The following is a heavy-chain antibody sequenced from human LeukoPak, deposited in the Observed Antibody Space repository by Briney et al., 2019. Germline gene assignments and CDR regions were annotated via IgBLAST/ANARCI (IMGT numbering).Heavy chain of an antibody. V-gene: IGHV4-39*01. J-gene: IGHJ6*02. CDR1: GGSISSSSYY. D-gene: IGHD6-13*01. CDR3: ARRLAGSSSYTLPYYYYYYGMDV. Sequence: SETLSLTCTVSGGSISSSSYYWGWIRPPPGKGLEWIGSIYYSGSTYYNPSLKSRVTISVDTSKNQFSLKLSSVTAADTAVYYCARRLAGSSSYTLPYYYYYYGMDVWGQGTTVTVSS. CDR2: IYYSGST.